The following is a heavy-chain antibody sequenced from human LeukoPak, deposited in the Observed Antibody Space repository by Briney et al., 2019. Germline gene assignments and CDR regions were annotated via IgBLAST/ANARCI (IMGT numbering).Heavy chain of an antibody. CDR3: GRDFRDSLDY. CDR1: GYTFTDYY. Sequence: ASVKVSCKASGYTFTDYYIHWVRQAPGQGLEWMGWINPDSGGTNFAQKFQGRVTMTRDTSISTAYMELSRLRSDDTAVYYCGRDFRDSLDYWGQGTLVTVSS. J-gene: IGHJ4*02. CDR2: INPDSGGT. V-gene: IGHV1-2*02.